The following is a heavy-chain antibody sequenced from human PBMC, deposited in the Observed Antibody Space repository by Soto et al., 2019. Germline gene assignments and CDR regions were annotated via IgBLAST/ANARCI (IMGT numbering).Heavy chain of an antibody. Sequence: EVQLVESGGGLVQPGGSLRLSCAASGFTFSSYWMHWVRQAPGKGLVWVSRINTVGSDTRYADSVKGRITISRDNAKNTLYLQMNSLRAEDTAVYYCARGLGTPPSWLDPWGQGTLVTVSS. CDR1: GFTFSSYW. D-gene: IGHD7-27*01. V-gene: IGHV3-74*01. CDR3: ARGLGTPPSWLDP. J-gene: IGHJ5*02. CDR2: INTVGSDT.